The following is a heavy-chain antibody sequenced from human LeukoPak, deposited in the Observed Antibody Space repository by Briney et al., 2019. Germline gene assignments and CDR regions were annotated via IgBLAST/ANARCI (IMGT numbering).Heavy chain of an antibody. CDR3: ARGTTVITPWFDP. V-gene: IGHV4-59*01. CDR2: IYHTGST. J-gene: IGHJ5*02. Sequence: SETLSLTCIVSGGSISTYYWNWIRQPPGKGLEWIGYIYHTGSTNYNPSLRSRVTISVDMFKSQFSLRVTSVTAADTAVYYCARGTTVITPWFDPWGQGTLVTVSS. D-gene: IGHD4-23*01. CDR1: GGSISTYY.